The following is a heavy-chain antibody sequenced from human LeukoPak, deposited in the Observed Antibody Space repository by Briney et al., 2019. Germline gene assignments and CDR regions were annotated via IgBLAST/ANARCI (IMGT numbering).Heavy chain of an antibody. D-gene: IGHD2-2*01. CDR2: INPSGGST. CDR1: GYTFTSYY. Sequence: ASVKVSCKASGYTFTSYYMHWVRQAPGQGLEWMGIINPSGGSTSYAQKFQGRVTMTRDTSTSTVYMELSSLRSEDTAVYYCARAGSVGYCSSTSCYGLFGWFDPWGQGTLVTVSS. V-gene: IGHV1-46*01. J-gene: IGHJ5*02. CDR3: ARAGSVGYCSSTSCYGLFGWFDP.